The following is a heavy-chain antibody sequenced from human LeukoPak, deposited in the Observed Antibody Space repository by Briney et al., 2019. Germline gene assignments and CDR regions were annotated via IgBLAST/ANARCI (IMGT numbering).Heavy chain of an antibody. V-gene: IGHV4-34*01. D-gene: IGHD2-2*01. J-gene: IGHJ5*02. CDR1: GGSFSGYY. CDR3: ARGGSPYCSSTRCPTSWFDP. CDR2: INHSGST. Sequence: SETLSLTCAVYGGSFSGYYWSWIRQPPGNGLEWIGEINHSGSTNYNPSLKSRVTISVDTSKNQFSLKLSSVTAADTAVYYCARGGSPYCSSTRCPTSWFDPWGQGTLVTVSS.